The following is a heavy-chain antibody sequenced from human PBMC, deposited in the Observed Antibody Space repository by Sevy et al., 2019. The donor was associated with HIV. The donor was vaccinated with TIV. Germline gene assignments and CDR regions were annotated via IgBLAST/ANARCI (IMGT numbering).Heavy chain of an antibody. J-gene: IGHJ4*02. D-gene: IGHD3-9*01. V-gene: IGHV3-53*01. CDR1: GIIVTTNY. CDR3: TRVRPLDWAHDD. Sequence: GGSLRLSCAPSGIIVTTNYMSWVRQPPGKKLEWVSVIYSDGATYYSDSVKGRFPISRDNSKNTLYLQMDSLRAEDTAVYYCTRVRPLDWAHDDWGQGTLVTVSS. CDR2: IYSDGAT.